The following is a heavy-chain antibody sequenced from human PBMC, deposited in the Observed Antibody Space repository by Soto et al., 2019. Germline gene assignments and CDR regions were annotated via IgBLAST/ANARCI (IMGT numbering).Heavy chain of an antibody. Sequence: SVKVSCKASGGTFSSYAISWVRQAPGQGLEWMGGIIPIFGTANYAQKFQGRVTITADESTSTAYMELSSLRSEDTAVYYCARDRGGTAMVFTYFDYWGQGTLVTVSS. D-gene: IGHD5-18*01. J-gene: IGHJ4*02. CDR3: ARDRGGTAMVFTYFDY. CDR1: GGTFSSYA. V-gene: IGHV1-69*13. CDR2: IIPIFGTA.